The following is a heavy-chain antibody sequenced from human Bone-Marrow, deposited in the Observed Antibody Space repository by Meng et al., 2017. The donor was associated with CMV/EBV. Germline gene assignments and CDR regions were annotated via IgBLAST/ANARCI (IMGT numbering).Heavy chain of an antibody. J-gene: IGHJ5*02. CDR3: TTLPSLDAPAAIPPLQRDWFDP. Sequence: SVKVSCKASGGTFSSYTISWVRQAPGQGLEWMGRIIPILGIANYAQKFQGRVTITADQSTSTAYMELSSLRSEDTAVYYCTTLPSLDAPAAIPPLQRDWFDPWGQGTLVTVSS. D-gene: IGHD2-2*01. V-gene: IGHV1-69*02. CDR1: GGTFSSYT. CDR2: IIPILGIA.